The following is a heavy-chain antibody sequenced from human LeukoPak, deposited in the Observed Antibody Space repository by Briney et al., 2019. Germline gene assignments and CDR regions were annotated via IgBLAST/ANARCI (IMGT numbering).Heavy chain of an antibody. CDR2: IRYDGSNK. CDR1: GFTFSSYG. CDR3: RSGTLY. J-gene: IGHJ4*02. V-gene: IGHV3-30*02. D-gene: IGHD1-26*01. Sequence: GGSLRLSCAASGFTFSSYGMHWVRQAPGKGLEWVAFIRYDGSNKYYADFVKGRFTISSDNSKNTLYLQMNSLRAEDTAVYYCRSGTLYWGQGTLVTVSS.